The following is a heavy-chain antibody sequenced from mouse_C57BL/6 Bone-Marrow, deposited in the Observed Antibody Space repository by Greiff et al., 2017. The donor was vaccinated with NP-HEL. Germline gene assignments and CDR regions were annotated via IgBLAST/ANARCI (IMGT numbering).Heavy chain of an antibody. CDR3: ARGTGPAWFAY. J-gene: IGHJ3*01. V-gene: IGHV1-69*01. Sequence: QVQLQQPGAELVMPGASVKLSCKASGYTFTSYWMHWVKQRPGQGLEWIGEIDPSDSYTNYNQKFKGKSTLTVEKSSSTAYMQLSSLTSEDSAVYYCARGTGPAWFAYWGQGTLVTVSA. CDR1: GYTFTSYW. CDR2: IDPSDSYT. D-gene: IGHD4-1*01.